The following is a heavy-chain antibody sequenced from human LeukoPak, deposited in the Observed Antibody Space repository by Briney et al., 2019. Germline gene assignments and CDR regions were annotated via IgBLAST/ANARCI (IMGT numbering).Heavy chain of an antibody. J-gene: IGHJ2*01. CDR1: GGSISSYY. CDR3: ARVAQKLERIAVAGTSEWRANWYFDL. D-gene: IGHD6-19*01. V-gene: IGHV4-4*07. CDR2: IYTSGST. Sequence: SETLSLTCTVSGGSISSYYRSWIRQPAGKGLEWIGRIYTSGSTNYNPSLKRRVTMSVDTSKNHFSLKLRSVPAADTAVYYCARVAQKLERIAVAGTSEWRANWYFDLWGRGTLVTVSS.